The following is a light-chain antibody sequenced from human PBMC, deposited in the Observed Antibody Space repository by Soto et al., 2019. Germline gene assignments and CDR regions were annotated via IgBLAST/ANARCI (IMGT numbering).Light chain of an antibody. CDR3: QQYGSSSWT. V-gene: IGKV3-20*01. CDR2: GAS. Sequence: EIVLTQSPGTLSLSPGERATLSCRASQSVSSSYLAWYQQKPGQAPRLLIYGASSRATGIPDRFSGSGSVKDVTLTISRLEPEDFAVYYCQQYGSSSWTFGQGTKVEIK. J-gene: IGKJ1*01. CDR1: QSVSSSY.